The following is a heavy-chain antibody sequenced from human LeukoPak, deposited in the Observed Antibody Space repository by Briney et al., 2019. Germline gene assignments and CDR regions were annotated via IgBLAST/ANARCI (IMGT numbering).Heavy chain of an antibody. D-gene: IGHD1-26*01. CDR3: ARVMWELLWDALTI. CDR1: GDTFTGYY. V-gene: IGHV1-2*02. CDR2: INPNSGGT. Sequence: GASVKVSCKASGDTFTGYYMHWVRQAPGQGLEWMGWINPNSGGTNYAQKFQGRVTMTRDTSISTAHMELNRLRSDDTAVYYCARVMWELLWDALTIWGQGTMVTVSS. J-gene: IGHJ3*02.